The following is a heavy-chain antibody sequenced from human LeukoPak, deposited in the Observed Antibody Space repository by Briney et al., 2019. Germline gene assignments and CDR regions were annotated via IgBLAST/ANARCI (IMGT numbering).Heavy chain of an antibody. V-gene: IGHV3-30*02. CDR3: AKDTRFRYCSSTSCLAGTDY. D-gene: IGHD2-2*01. CDR1: GFTFSSYA. Sequence: GGSLRLSCAASGFTFSSYAMSWVRQAPGKGLEWVAFIRYDGSNKYYADSVKGRFTISRDNSKNTLYLQMNSLRAEDTAVYYCAKDTRFRYCSSTSCLAGTDYWGQGTLVTVSS. J-gene: IGHJ4*02. CDR2: IRYDGSNK.